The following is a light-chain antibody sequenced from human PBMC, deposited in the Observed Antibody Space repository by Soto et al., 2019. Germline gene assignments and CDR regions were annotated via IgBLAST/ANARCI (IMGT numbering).Light chain of an antibody. CDR1: KNDIGVYDF. Sequence: QSVLTQPPSASGSPGQSVTISCTGTKNDIGVYDFVSWYQHHPGKAPRLIIYEVVQRPSRVPDRCSGSKSGNTASLTVSGLQAADEADYFCKSYAGSNTYVFGTGTKVTVL. V-gene: IGLV2-8*01. J-gene: IGLJ1*01. CDR3: KSYAGSNTYV. CDR2: EVV.